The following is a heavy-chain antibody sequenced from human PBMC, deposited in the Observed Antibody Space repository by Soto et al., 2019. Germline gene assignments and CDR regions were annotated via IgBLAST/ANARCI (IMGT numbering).Heavy chain of an antibody. Sequence: QVQLVQSGAEVKNPGASVKVSCKASGCTFTNYGISWVRQAPGQGLEWMGWISAYNGNLNYAQNFQGRVTMTTDTSTSTAYMELRNLRSDDTAVYFCARGVGPVPLTIDYWGQGTLVTVSS. CDR3: ARGVGPVPLTIDY. CDR1: GCTFTNYG. V-gene: IGHV1-18*01. J-gene: IGHJ4*02. D-gene: IGHD7-27*01. CDR2: ISAYNGNL.